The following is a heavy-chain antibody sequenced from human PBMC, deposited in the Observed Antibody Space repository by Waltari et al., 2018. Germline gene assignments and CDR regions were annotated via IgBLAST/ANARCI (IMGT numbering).Heavy chain of an antibody. CDR2: VRYDGSNK. Sequence: RQAPGKGLESVAFVRYDGSNKYYSDSVKGRFTISRDNSNNTLYLQMNSLRAEDTAVYYCAKDGIVGGGSTYMDVWGKGTTVTVSS. CDR3: AKDGIVGGGSTYMDV. J-gene: IGHJ6*03. D-gene: IGHD2-15*01. V-gene: IGHV3-30*02.